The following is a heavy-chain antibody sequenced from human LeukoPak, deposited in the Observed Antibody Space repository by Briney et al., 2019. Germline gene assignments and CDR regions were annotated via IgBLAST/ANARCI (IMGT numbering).Heavy chain of an antibody. CDR2: IYSGGST. Sequence: PGGSLRLSCAASGFTVSSNYMSWVRQAPGKGLEWVXVIYSGGSTYYADSVKGRFTISRDNSKNALYLQMNSLRAEDTAVYYCARASIAAAGLYYFDYWGQGTLVTVSS. CDR3: ARASIAAAGLYYFDY. V-gene: IGHV3-53*01. J-gene: IGHJ4*02. CDR1: GFTVSSNY. D-gene: IGHD6-25*01.